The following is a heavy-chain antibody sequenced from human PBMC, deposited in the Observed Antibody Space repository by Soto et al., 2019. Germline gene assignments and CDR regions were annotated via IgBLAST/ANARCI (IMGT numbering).Heavy chain of an antibody. V-gene: IGHV4-31*03. CDR1: GGSISSGGYY. J-gene: IGHJ5*02. Sequence: QGKLQESGPGLVKASQTLSLTSTVSGGSISSGGYYWSWIRQHPGKALEWIGYIYNSGSTYYNPSLKSRVTISADTSKNQFSLKLSSVTAADTAVYYCARDPAPWGQGTLVTVSS. CDR2: IYNSGST. CDR3: ARDPAP.